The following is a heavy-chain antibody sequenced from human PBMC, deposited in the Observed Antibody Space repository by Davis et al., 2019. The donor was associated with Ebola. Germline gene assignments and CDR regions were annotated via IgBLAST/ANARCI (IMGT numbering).Heavy chain of an antibody. CDR2: ISRSSSTI. D-gene: IGHD1-1*01. CDR3: ARDRTQTWSWFDP. J-gene: IGHJ5*02. V-gene: IGHV3-48*02. CDR1: GFTFSSYS. Sequence: GESLKISCAASGFTFSSYSMNWVRQAPGKGLEWVSYISRSSSTIYYADSVKGRFTISRDNAKKSLYLQMNSLRDEDTAVYYCARDRTQTWSWFDPWGQGSLVTVSS.